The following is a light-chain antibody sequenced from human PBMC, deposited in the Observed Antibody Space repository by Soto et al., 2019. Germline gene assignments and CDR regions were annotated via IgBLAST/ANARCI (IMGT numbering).Light chain of an antibody. J-gene: IGKJ2*01. CDR3: QQYDTDPHT. Sequence: GDRVTITCRASQSINSWLAWYQQRPGKAPKLLIYKASSLQSGVPSRFSGSGSGTEFTLTINRLQPDDFATYYCQQYDTDPHTFGQGTKLEIK. V-gene: IGKV1-5*03. CDR1: QSINSW. CDR2: KAS.